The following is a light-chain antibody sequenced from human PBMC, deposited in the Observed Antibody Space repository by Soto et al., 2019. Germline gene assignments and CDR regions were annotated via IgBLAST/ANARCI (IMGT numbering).Light chain of an antibody. CDR2: AAS. J-gene: IGKJ4*01. V-gene: IGKV1-12*01. CDR1: QGVSSR. CDR3: QQNNMIQLT. Sequence: DIQMTQSPSSVSAFEGDRVTITCRASQGVSSRLAWYQQEPGQAPKLLIFAASSLQAGVPPRFSGSGSETDFTLTITSLQPEACATYYCQQNNMIQLTYGGGTKVDIK.